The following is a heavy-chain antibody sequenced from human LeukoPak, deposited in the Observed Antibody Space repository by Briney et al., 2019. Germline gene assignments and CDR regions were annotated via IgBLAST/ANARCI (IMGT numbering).Heavy chain of an antibody. V-gene: IGHV3-7*01. Sequence: GGSLRLSCAVSGFTFTDYWMNWVRQAPGKGLEWVASIRQDGGEKSYVDSVKGRFSISRDNTKNSLYLQMSSPRAEDTAVYYCARDGTAPGLYFDLWGQGTLVTVSS. CDR2: IRQDGGEK. CDR1: GFTFTDYW. CDR3: ARDGTAPGLYFDL. J-gene: IGHJ4*01. D-gene: IGHD6-13*01.